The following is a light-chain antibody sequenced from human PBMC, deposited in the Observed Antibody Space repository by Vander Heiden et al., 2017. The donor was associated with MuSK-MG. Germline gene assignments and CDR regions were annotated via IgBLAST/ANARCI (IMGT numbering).Light chain of an antibody. V-gene: IGLV1-40*01. Sequence: QSVLTPPPSVSGAPGPRVTISCTGSRSNIGAGFDVHWYQLLPGTAPRLIIFANNNRPSGVPDRFSGSKSGTSASLAITGLQTEDEADYYCQSYDSGHLIFGGGTKVTVL. CDR2: ANN. J-gene: IGLJ2*01. CDR1: RSNIGAGFD. CDR3: QSYDSGHLI.